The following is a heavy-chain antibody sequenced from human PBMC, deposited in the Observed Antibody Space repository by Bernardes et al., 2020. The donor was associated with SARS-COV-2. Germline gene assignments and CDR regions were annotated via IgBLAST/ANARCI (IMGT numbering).Heavy chain of an antibody. CDR1: GFAFSNAC. V-gene: IGHV3-15*01. CDR3: TTGGAITILGVVIVMDAFDN. J-gene: IGHJ3*02. D-gene: IGHD3-3*01. Sequence: SLTLTCASSGFAFSNACLSMIRLAPGPGMEWVCGITSKTSGGTTDYAEPVKGRFTISRDNSKNTLYLQMNSLKTEDTAVYYCTTGGAITILGVVIVMDAFDNWGQGTMVTVSS. CDR2: ITSKTSGGTT.